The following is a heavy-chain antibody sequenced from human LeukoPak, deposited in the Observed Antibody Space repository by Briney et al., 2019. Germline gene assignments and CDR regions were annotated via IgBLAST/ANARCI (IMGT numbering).Heavy chain of an antibody. J-gene: IGHJ5*02. D-gene: IGHD6-13*01. CDR1: GGTFSSYA. Sequence: SVKVSCKASGGTFSSYAISWVRQAPGQGLEWMGGIIPIFGTANYAQKFQGRVTITADESTSTAYMELSSLRSEDTAVYYCASSAGLSSSWYAYNWFDPWGQGTLVTVSS. CDR2: IIPIFGTA. CDR3: ASSAGLSSSWYAYNWFDP. V-gene: IGHV1-69*01.